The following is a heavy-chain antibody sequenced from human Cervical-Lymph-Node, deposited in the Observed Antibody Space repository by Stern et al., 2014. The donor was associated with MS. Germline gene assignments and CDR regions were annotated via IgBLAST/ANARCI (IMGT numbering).Heavy chain of an antibody. Sequence: EVQLVESGGGLVQPGGSLRLSCAASGFNFSSYDMTWVRQAPGKGLEWVSTISDGGHAAYYADYVQRRFAISRDDSRKTLYLQMNSLRPEDTAIYFCASVFASGIPLGDYWGQGNLVTVSS. J-gene: IGHJ4*02. V-gene: IGHV3-23*04. CDR2: ISDGGHAA. CDR1: GFNFSSYD. CDR3: ASVFASGIPLGDY. D-gene: IGHD3-10*01.